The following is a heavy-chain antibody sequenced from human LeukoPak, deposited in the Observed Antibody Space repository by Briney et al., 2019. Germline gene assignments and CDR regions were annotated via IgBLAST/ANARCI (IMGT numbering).Heavy chain of an antibody. CDR3: TRVTSWRTGFDY. CDR1: GFSFEAYG. J-gene: IGHJ4*02. D-gene: IGHD1-14*01. V-gene: IGHV3-9*01. CDR2: ITWNSDDM. Sequence: QPGRSLRLSCAASGFSFEAYGMYWVRQAPGKGLEWVSGITWNSDDMAYADSVKGRFTISRDNAKICLYLQMNSLTVEDTALYYCTRVTSWRTGFDYWGQGTLVTVSS.